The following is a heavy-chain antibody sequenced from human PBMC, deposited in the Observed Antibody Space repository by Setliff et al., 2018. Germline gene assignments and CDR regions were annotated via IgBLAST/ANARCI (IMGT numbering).Heavy chain of an antibody. CDR2: INHRGSA. CDR1: GGSFSGHH. J-gene: IGHJ3*02. V-gene: IGHV4-34*01. Sequence: PSETLSLTCAVYGGSFSGHHWCWIRQHPWKGLEWIGEINHRGSANYNRSLKSRVTISLDTSKNQFSLKLSSVTAADTAVYYCARGDYYDSSAYSPDTFDIWGQGTMVT. CDR3: ARGDYYDSSAYSPDTFDI. D-gene: IGHD3-22*01.